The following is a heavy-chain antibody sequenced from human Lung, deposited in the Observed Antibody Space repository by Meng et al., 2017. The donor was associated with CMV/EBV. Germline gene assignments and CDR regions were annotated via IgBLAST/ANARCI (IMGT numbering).Heavy chain of an antibody. CDR2: INSKIGDA. CDR3: ARKVFRASDAFDI. CDR1: GYTFTGYY. V-gene: IGHV1-2*02. Sequence: ASVKVSCXASGYTFTGYYLHWVRQAPGQGLEWMGWINSKIGDANYTQKFQGRVTVTRDTSISTAYMELKRLTYDDTAVYFCARKVFRASDAFDIWGQGTMVTVSS. J-gene: IGHJ3*02.